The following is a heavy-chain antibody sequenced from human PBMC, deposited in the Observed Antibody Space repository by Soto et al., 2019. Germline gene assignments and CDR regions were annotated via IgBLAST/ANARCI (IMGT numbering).Heavy chain of an antibody. CDR2: IYYSGST. V-gene: IGHV4-39*01. D-gene: IGHD3-3*01. Sequence: SETLSLTCTVSGGSISSSSYYWGWIRQPPGKGLEWIGSIYYSGSTYYNPSLKSRVTISVDTSKNQFSLKLSSVTAADTAVYYFARLHVYDFWSGYLYWFDPWGQGTLVTVSS. J-gene: IGHJ5*02. CDR1: GGSISSSSYY. CDR3: ARLHVYDFWSGYLYWFDP.